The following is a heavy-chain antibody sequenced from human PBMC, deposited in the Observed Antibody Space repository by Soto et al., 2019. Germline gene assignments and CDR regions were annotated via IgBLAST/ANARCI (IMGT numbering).Heavy chain of an antibody. CDR1: GDSVSSNSAT. D-gene: IGHD1-1*01. CDR2: TYYRSKWYN. CDR3: GRAHLGSDRYILEPFDP. J-gene: IGHJ5*02. Sequence: SQTLSRTCAISGDSVSSNSATWNWIRQSPSRGLEWLGRTYYRSKWYNDYAMSVKSRITINPDTSKNQFSLQLRSVIPEDTAVYYCGRAHLGSDRYILEPFDPWGQGTLVTV. V-gene: IGHV6-1*01.